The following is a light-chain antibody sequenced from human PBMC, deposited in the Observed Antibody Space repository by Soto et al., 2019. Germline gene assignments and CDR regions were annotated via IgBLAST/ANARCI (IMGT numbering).Light chain of an antibody. J-gene: IGLJ1*01. V-gene: IGLV2-23*02. Sequence: QSVLTQPASVSGSPGQSITISCTGTSSDVGSYNLVSWYQQHPGKAPKLMIYEVSKRPSGVSNRFSGSKSGNTASLTISGPQAEDEADYYCCTYAGRSTLYVFGTGTQVPV. CDR3: CTYAGRSTLYV. CDR1: SSDVGSYNL. CDR2: EVS.